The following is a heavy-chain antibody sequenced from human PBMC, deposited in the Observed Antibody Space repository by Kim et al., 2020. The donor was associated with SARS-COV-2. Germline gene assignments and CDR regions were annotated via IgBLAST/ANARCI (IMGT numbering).Heavy chain of an antibody. V-gene: IGHV3-33*05. CDR1: GFTFSSYG. CDR3: ARDHGYSYGDYYYYGMDV. CDR2: ISYDGSNK. J-gene: IGHJ6*02. D-gene: IGHD5-18*01. Sequence: GGSLRLSCAASGFTFSSYGMHWVRQAPGKGLEWVAVISYDGSNKYYADSVKGRFTISRDNSKNTLYLQMNSLRAEDTAVYYCARDHGYSYGDYYYYGMDVWGQGTTVTVSS.